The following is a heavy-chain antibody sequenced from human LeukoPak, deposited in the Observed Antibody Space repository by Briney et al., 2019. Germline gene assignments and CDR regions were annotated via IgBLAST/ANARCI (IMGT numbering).Heavy chain of an antibody. CDR1: GLTFSKSW. CDR2: ISSSSSYI. J-gene: IGHJ6*02. Sequence: GGSLRLSCAASGLTFSKSWMNWVRQAPGKGLEWVSSISSSSSYIYYADSVKGRFTISRDNAKNSLYLQMNSLRAEDTAVYYCARSPPPPYYYDSSSYGMDVWGQGTTVTVSS. D-gene: IGHD3-22*01. CDR3: ARSPPPPYYYDSSSYGMDV. V-gene: IGHV3-21*01.